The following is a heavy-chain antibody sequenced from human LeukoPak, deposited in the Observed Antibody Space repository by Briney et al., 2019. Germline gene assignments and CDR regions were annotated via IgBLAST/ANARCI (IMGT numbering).Heavy chain of an antibody. CDR3: ANSNYYYYYGTDV. V-gene: IGHV3-30*18. Sequence: GGSLRLSCAASGFTFSNYGMHWVRQAPGKGLEWVAVISYDGTNKYYGDSVKGRFTISRDNSKNTLYLQMNSLRAEDTAVYYCANSNYYYYYGTDVWGQGTTVTVSS. CDR1: GFTFSNYG. J-gene: IGHJ6*02. CDR2: ISYDGTNK.